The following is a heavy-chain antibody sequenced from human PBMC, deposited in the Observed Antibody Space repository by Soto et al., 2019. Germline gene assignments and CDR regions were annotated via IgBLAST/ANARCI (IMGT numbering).Heavy chain of an antibody. CDR1: GGSISSGGYY. CDR3: ARASYFDWLLFFDY. Sequence: PSETLSLTCTVSGGSISSGGYYWSWIRQHPGKGLEWIGYIYYSGSTYYNPSLKSRVTISVDTSKNQFSLKLSSVTAADTAVYYCARASYFDWLLFFDYWGQGTLVTVSS. V-gene: IGHV4-31*03. D-gene: IGHD3-9*01. J-gene: IGHJ4*02. CDR2: IYYSGST.